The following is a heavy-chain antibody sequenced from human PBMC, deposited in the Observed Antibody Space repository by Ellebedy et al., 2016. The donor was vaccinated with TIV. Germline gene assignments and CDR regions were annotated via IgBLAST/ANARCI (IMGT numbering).Heavy chain of an antibody. CDR2: IYYSGST. CDR3: ARVPGRVMVRGVIISTFDY. CDR1: GGSISSSSYY. D-gene: IGHD3-10*01. Sequence: SETLSLXCTVSGGSISSSSYYWGWIRQPPGKGLEWIGSIYYSGSTYYNPSLKSRVTISVDTSKNQFSLKLSSVTAADTAVYYCARVPGRVMVRGVIISTFDYWGQGTLVTVSS. J-gene: IGHJ4*02. V-gene: IGHV4-39*07.